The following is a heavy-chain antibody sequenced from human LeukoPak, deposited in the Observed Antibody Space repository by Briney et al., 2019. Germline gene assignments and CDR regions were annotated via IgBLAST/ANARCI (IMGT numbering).Heavy chain of an antibody. Sequence: ASVKVSCKASGYTFTSYGISWVRQAPGQGLEWMGWISAYNGNTNYAQKFQGRVTITRDTSASTAYMELSSLRSEDTAVYYCARRSDAFDIWGQGTMVTVSS. CDR3: ARRSDAFDI. V-gene: IGHV1-18*01. J-gene: IGHJ3*02. CDR1: GYTFTSYG. CDR2: ISAYNGNT.